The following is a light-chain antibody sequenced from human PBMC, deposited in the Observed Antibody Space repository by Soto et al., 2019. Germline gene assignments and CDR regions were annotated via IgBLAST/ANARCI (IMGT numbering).Light chain of an antibody. CDR3: QHYNSYLEA. Sequence: DIQMTQSPSTLSGSVGDRVTSTCRASQTISSWLAWYQQKPGTAPKLLIYKASTLKSEVPSRVSGSRSGTKFTLTISSLQTDDFATYYCQHYNSYLEAFGEGTKVEL. J-gene: IGKJ1*01. CDR1: QTISSW. V-gene: IGKV1-5*03. CDR2: KAS.